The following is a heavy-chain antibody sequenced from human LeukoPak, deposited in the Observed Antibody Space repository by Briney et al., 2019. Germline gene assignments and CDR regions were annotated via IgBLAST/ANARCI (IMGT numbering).Heavy chain of an antibody. CDR3: ARGRSVGPTRSFDY. D-gene: IGHD1-26*01. CDR1: GFTFSSFA. J-gene: IGHJ4*02. V-gene: IGHV3-23*01. CDR2: ISGSSGSS. Sequence: GGSLRLSCAASGFTFSSFAMSWVRQAPGKGLEWVSAISGSSGSSYYTDSVKGRFTISRDNSKDTLYLHMNSLRAEDTAVYYCARGRSVGPTRSFDYWGQGTLVTVSS.